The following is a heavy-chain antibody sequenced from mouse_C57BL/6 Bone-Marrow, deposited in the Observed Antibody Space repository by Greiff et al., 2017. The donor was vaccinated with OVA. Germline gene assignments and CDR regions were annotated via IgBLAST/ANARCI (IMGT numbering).Heavy chain of an antibody. V-gene: IGHV14-1*01. Sequence: EVQLQQSGAELVRPGASVKLSCTASGFNIKDYYMHWVKQRPEQGLEWIGRIDPEDGDTEYAPKFQGKATMTADTSSNTAYLQLSSLTSEDTAVYYCTPILITAVPNWYFDVWGTGTTVTVSS. CDR3: TPILITAVPNWYFDV. J-gene: IGHJ1*03. D-gene: IGHD1-1*01. CDR2: IDPEDGDT. CDR1: GFNIKDYY.